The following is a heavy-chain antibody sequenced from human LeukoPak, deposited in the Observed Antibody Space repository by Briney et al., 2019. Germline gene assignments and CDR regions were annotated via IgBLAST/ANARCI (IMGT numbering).Heavy chain of an antibody. CDR2: INPNSGGT. J-gene: IGHJ4*02. V-gene: IGHV1-2*02. D-gene: IGHD3-3*01. CDR1: GYPFTSNG. CDR3: ARVYYDFWSGATEEYYFDY. Sequence: ASVKVSCKASGYPFTSNGISWVRQAPGQGLEWMGWINPNSGGTNYAQKFQGRVTMTRDTSISTAYMELSRLRSDDTAVYYCARVYYDFWSGATEEYYFDYWGQGTLVTVSS.